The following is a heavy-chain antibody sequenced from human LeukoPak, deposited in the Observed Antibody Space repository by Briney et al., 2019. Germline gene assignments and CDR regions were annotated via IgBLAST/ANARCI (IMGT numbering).Heavy chain of an antibody. Sequence: RPGGSLRLSCAASGFTFSDYYMSWIRQAPGKGLEWVSYISSSGSTIYYADSVKGRFTISRDNAKNSLYLQMISLRAEDTAVYYCARGGSIKYTYYYDSSTYWDYWGQGALVTVSS. J-gene: IGHJ4*02. D-gene: IGHD3-22*01. CDR1: GFTFSDYY. CDR2: ISSSGSTI. CDR3: ARGGSIKYTYYYDSSTYWDY. V-gene: IGHV3-11*04.